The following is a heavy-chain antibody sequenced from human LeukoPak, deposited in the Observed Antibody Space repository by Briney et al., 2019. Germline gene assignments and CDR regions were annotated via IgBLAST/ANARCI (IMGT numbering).Heavy chain of an antibody. V-gene: IGHV4-39*01. Sequence: PSETLSLTCTVSGGSITSSTYYWGWIRQPPGKGLVWIGSIYYSGTTYYNPSLKSRVTISVDTSKNQFSLKVSSVTAADTAVYYCVRQNLLVATSNPTFDYWGQGTLVTVSS. CDR1: GGSITSSTYY. D-gene: IGHD5-12*01. CDR2: IYYSGTT. CDR3: VRQNLLVATSNPTFDY. J-gene: IGHJ4*02.